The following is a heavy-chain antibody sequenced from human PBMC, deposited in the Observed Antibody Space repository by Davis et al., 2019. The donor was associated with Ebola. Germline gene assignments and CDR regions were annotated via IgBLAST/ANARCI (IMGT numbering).Heavy chain of an antibody. J-gene: IGHJ4*02. V-gene: IGHV3-30-3*02. Sequence: PGGSLRLSCAASTVTFGVDAMSWVRQAPGKGLEWVAIISYDGVTKDYADSVRGRFIISRDNSKNTLYLQMNSLRPEDTALYYCAKPYLYGVDYWGQGTLVTVSS. CDR1: TVTFGVDA. CDR3: AKPYLYGVDY. D-gene: IGHD3-16*01. CDR2: ISYDGVTK.